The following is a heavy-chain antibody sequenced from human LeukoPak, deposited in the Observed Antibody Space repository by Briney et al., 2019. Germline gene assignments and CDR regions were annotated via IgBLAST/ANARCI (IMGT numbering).Heavy chain of an antibody. Sequence: GGSLRLSCVVSGFTFNRCWMNWVRQAPGKGLEWVAHINPDGRDTYYVDSAKGRFTISRDNAQNSMYLQMNSLRVEDTAVYYCTSWGDTTAEYFQRWGQGTLVTVSS. CDR2: INPDGRDT. D-gene: IGHD2-21*02. CDR3: TSWGDTTAEYFQR. J-gene: IGHJ1*01. V-gene: IGHV3-7*01. CDR1: GFTFNRCW.